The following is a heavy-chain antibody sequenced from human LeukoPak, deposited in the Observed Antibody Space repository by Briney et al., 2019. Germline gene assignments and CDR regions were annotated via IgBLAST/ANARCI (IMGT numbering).Heavy chain of an antibody. CDR2: ISSSGSNI. D-gene: IGHD6-19*01. J-gene: IGHJ4*02. Sequence: QPGGSLRLSCAASGFTFRSYEMNWVRQAPGKGLEWVSYISSSGSNIYYADSVKGRFTISRDNAKNSLYLQMHSLRAEDTAGYYCARVSSGRTYSSGWYMRGYFDYWGQGTLVTVSS. CDR1: GFTFRSYE. V-gene: IGHV3-48*03. CDR3: ARVSSGRTYSSGWYMRGYFDY.